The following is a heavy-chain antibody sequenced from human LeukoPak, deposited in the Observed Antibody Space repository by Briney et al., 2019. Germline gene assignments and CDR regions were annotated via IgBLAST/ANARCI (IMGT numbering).Heavy chain of an antibody. V-gene: IGHV4-59*08. D-gene: IGHD2-15*01. CDR3: ASTGYCIGGSCYSNYFDH. J-gene: IGHJ4*02. CDR1: GVSITSFY. CDR2: IYFSGST. Sequence: SETLSLTCTVSGVSITSFYWSWIRQPPGKALEWIGYIYFSGSTNYNPSLKSRVAVSLDTTKNQVSLKLSSVSAADTAVYYCASTGYCIGGSCYSNYFDHWGQGTLVTVSS.